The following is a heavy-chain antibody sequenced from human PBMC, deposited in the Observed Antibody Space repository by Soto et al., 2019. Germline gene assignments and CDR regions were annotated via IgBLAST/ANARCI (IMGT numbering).Heavy chain of an antibody. D-gene: IGHD6-6*01. Sequence: ASVKVSCKASGYTFTSYYMHWVRQAPGQGLEWMGIINPSGGSTSYAQKFQGRVTMTRDTSTSTVYMELSSLRSEDTAVYYCACIEAPWEAFQPYHDYWGQGTLVTVSS. V-gene: IGHV1-46*01. J-gene: IGHJ4*02. CDR3: ACIEAPWEAFQPYHDY. CDR2: INPSGGST. CDR1: GYTFTSYY.